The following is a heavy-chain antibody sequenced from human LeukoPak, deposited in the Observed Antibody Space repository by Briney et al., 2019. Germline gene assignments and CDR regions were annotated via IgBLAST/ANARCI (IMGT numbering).Heavy chain of an antibody. J-gene: IGHJ3*02. Sequence: SQTLSLTCTVSAGSISSGDYYWWWLRQPPGRRLEWIGYIYYSGNTYYNPSLKSRVTISVDTSKNQFSLKLSSVTAADTAVYYCAREVGYCSSTSCYGDAFDIWGQGTMVTVSS. D-gene: IGHD2-2*01. CDR1: AGSISSGDYY. V-gene: IGHV4-30-4*01. CDR2: IYYSGNT. CDR3: AREVGYCSSTSCYGDAFDI.